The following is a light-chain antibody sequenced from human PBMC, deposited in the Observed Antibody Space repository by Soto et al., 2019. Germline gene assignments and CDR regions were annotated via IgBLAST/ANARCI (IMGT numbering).Light chain of an antibody. CDR1: SSDVGGYNY. CDR2: EVS. V-gene: IGLV2-14*01. CDR3: SSYTSSSTRV. J-gene: IGLJ3*02. Sequence: QSALTQPASVSGSPGQSITISCTGTSSDVGGYNYVSWYQQHPGKAPKLMIYEVSNRHSGVSNRFSGSKSGNTASLTISGLQAEGEAYYYCSSYTSSSTRVFGGGTKLTVL.